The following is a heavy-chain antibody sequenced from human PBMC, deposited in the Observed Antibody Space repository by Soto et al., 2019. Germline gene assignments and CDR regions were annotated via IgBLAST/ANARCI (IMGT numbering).Heavy chain of an antibody. CDR1: GGSFSGYI. CDR3: ARGLFSESSYSGGWYYFDN. CDR2: INHSGST. D-gene: IGHD1-26*01. J-gene: IGHJ4*02. Sequence: SETLSLTCAVYGGSFSGYIWTWIRQSPGKGLQWIGQINHSGSTYYNPSPKSRVTISLYTSSDQFSLELSSVTAADTAVYYCARGLFSESSYSGGWYYFDNWSQGSLVTVSS. V-gene: IGHV4-34*01.